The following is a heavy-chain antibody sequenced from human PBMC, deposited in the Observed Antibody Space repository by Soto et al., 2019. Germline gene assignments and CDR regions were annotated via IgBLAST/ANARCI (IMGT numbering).Heavy chain of an antibody. J-gene: IGHJ6*03. Sequence: PGGSLRLSCAASGFTVSSNYMSWVRQAPGKGLEWVSVIYSGGSTYYADSVKGRFTISRDNSKNTLYLQMNSLRAEDTAVYYCASCPEYYYYYMDVWGKGTTVTVSS. CDR3: ASCPEYYYYYMDV. CDR2: IYSGGST. V-gene: IGHV3-66*01. CDR1: GFTVSSNY.